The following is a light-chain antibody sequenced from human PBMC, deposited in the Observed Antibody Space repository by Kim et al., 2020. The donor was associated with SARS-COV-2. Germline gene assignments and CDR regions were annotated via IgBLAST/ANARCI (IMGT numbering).Light chain of an antibody. Sequence: QRVTISCSGSTANIGAGYAVHWYQQIPGSAPKLLIYGNDNRPSGVPDRFSGAKSGASASLAITGLQPEDEADYYCQSFDRGLTASVFGGGTQLTVL. J-gene: IGLJ7*01. CDR1: TANIGAGYA. V-gene: IGLV1-40*01. CDR3: QSFDRGLTASV. CDR2: GND.